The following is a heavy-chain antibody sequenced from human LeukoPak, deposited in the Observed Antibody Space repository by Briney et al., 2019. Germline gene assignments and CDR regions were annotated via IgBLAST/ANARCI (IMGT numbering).Heavy chain of an antibody. J-gene: IGHJ1*01. D-gene: IGHD1-26*01. CDR1: GGTFSSYA. CDR2: IIPIFGTA. Sequence: GASVKVSCKASGGTFSSYAISWVRQAPGQGLEWMGRIIPIFGTANYAQKFQGRVTITSDESTSTAYMELSSLRSEDTAVYYCARYTVGASIYFQHWGQGTLVTVSS. V-gene: IGHV1-69*13. CDR3: ARYTVGASIYFQH.